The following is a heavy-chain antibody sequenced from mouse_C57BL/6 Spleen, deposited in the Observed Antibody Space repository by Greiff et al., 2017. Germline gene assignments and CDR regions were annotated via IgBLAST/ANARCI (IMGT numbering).Heavy chain of an antibody. V-gene: IGHV1-42*01. D-gene: IGHD2-5*01. CDR3: ARSGYSNRWYFDV. CDR2: INPSTGGT. J-gene: IGHJ1*03. Sequence: VQLQQSGPELVKPGASVKISCKASGYSFTGYYMNWVKQSPEKSLEWIGEINPSTGGTTYNQKFKAKATLTVDKSSSTAYMQLKSLTSEDSAVYYCARSGYSNRWYFDVWGTGTTVTVSS. CDR1: GYSFTGYY.